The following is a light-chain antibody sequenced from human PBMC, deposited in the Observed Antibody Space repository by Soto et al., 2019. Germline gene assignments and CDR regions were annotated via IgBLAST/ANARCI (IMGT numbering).Light chain of an antibody. CDR3: KQSYITPWT. J-gene: IGKJ1*01. CDR2: TAS. Sequence: DIQMTQSPSTLSASVGDRVTITCRASQNIDSYLNWYQQKPGKAPKLLIYTASNLQSGVPLRFSGSGSGTDLTLTISSLQPEDFATYYCKQSYITPWTFGQGTKVDIK. V-gene: IGKV1-39*01. CDR1: QNIDSY.